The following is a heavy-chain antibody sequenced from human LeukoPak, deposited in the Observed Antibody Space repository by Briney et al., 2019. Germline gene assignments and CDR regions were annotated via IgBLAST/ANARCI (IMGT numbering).Heavy chain of an antibody. Sequence: PSETLSLTCTVSGGSISSYYWSWIRQPAGKGLEWIGRIYSTGSTNYNPSLKSRVTMSVDTSKNQFSLRLRSVTAADTAVYYCARQIASAGTAGFDFWGQGALVTVSA. V-gene: IGHV4-4*07. CDR1: GGSISSYY. CDR3: ARQIASAGTAGFDF. J-gene: IGHJ4*02. D-gene: IGHD6-13*01. CDR2: IYSTGST.